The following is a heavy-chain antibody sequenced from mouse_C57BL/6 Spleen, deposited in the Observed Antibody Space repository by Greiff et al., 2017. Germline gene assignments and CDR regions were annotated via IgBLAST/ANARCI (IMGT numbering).Heavy chain of an antibody. V-gene: IGHV14-2*01. D-gene: IGHD1-1*01. CDR1: GFNIKDYY. CDR2: FDPEDGEN. Sequence: EVQLQQSGAELVKPGASVKLSCTASGFNIKDYYMHWVKQRTEQGLEWIGRFDPEDGENKYAPKFKGKATITADTSSNTASLQISSLPSEDTAVVDCASPPSLTTVVAWVCYWGQGTTLTVSS. J-gene: IGHJ2*01. CDR3: ASPPSLTTVVAWVCY.